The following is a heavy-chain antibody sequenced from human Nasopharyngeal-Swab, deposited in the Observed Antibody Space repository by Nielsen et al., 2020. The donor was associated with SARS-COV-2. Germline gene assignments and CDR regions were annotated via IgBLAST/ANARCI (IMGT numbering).Heavy chain of an antibody. CDR1: GVIFNTYG. V-gene: IGHV3-30*18. D-gene: IGHD3-16*02. CDR2: ISHDGSNE. J-gene: IGHJ4*02. Sequence: SCAGSGVIFNTYGIHWVRQAPGMGLEWVAVISHDGSNEDYADSVKGRFTISRDNSKKAVYLQMSSLRVEDTAVYYCANDGDYIWGTYRHYFDNWGQGTLVTVSS. CDR3: ANDGDYIWGTYRHYFDN.